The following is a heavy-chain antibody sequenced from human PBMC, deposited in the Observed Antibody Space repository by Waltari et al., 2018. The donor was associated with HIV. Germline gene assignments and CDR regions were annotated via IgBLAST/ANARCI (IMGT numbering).Heavy chain of an antibody. CDR3: ARGQYYSMDV. CDR2: INRDGSTI. J-gene: IGHJ6*02. V-gene: IGHV3-74*01. D-gene: IGHD3-10*01. Sequence: EVQLVESGGGLVQPGGSLRLSCSASGFTFSSYWMHWVRQAPGKGLVWVSGINRDGSTIRYADSVKGLFTISRDNAKNTLYLQMNSLRAEDTALYYCARGQYYSMDVWGQGTTVTVSS. CDR1: GFTFSSYW.